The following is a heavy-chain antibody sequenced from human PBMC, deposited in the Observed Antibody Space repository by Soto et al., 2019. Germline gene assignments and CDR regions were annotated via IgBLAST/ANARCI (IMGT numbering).Heavy chain of an antibody. Sequence: QVQLVQSGAEVKKPGASVKVSCKASGYTFASYGISWVRQAPGQGLEWVGWISGYNGNTNCAQKLRGRVTMTTDTSTSTAYMELRSLRSDDTAVFYCARSGSSWNLREFDYWGQGTLVTVSS. CDR2: ISGYNGNT. J-gene: IGHJ4*02. CDR1: GYTFASYG. CDR3: ARSGSSWNLREFDY. D-gene: IGHD6-13*01. V-gene: IGHV1-18*01.